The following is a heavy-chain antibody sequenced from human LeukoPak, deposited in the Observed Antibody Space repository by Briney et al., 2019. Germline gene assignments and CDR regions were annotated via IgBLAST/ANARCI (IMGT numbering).Heavy chain of an antibody. CDR3: ARQSHSITDY. J-gene: IGHJ4*02. Sequence: GESLKISFKGSGYHFTNYWIGWVRPMSGEGLEWMGIMYPGDSDTRYSPSFQGQVTISADRSISTAYLQWSSLKASDTAMYYCARQSHSITDYWGQGTLVTVSS. V-gene: IGHV5-51*01. CDR1: GYHFTNYW. D-gene: IGHD1-14*01. CDR2: MYPGDSDT.